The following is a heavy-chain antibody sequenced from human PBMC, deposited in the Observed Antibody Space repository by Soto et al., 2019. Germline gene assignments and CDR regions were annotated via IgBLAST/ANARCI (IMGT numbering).Heavy chain of an antibody. V-gene: IGHV4-61*08. Sequence: SETLSLTCTVSGGSISSGDYYWSWIRQPPGKGLEWIGYIYYSGSTNYNPSLKSRVTISVDTSKNQFSLKLSSVTAADTAVYYCARTDGSSWYRYYFDYWGQGTLVTVSS. CDR1: GGSISSGDYY. D-gene: IGHD6-13*01. CDR3: ARTDGSSWYRYYFDY. CDR2: IYYSGST. J-gene: IGHJ4*02.